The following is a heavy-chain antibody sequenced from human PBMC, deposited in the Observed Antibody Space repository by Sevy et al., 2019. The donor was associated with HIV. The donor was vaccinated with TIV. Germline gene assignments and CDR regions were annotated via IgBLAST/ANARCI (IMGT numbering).Heavy chain of an antibody. V-gene: IGHV3-30*18. CDR2: ISYDGSNK. CDR1: GFTFSSYG. CDR3: AKLEYSGYEDFQH. J-gene: IGHJ1*01. D-gene: IGHD5-12*01. Sequence: GGSLRLSCAASGFTFSSYGMHWVRQAPGKWLEWVAVISYDGSNKYYADSVKGRFTISRDNSKNTLYLQMNSLRAEDTAVYYCAKLEYSGYEDFQHWGQGTLVTVSS.